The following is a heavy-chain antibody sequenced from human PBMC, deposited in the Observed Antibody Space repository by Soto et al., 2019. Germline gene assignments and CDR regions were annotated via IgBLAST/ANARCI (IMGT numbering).Heavy chain of an antibody. J-gene: IGHJ5*02. V-gene: IGHV1-8*01. CDR1: GYTFTTYD. D-gene: IGHD2-2*01. CDR3: VRGGFLSHDHVIIAPATLGFDP. CDR2: MNPNRTNT. Sequence: APASVKVSCKASGYTFTTYDINWVRQAPGQGLEWMGWMNPNRTNTGYAEKFQGRVTMTRDTSISTAYMELSSLRYDDTAVYYCVRGGFLSHDHVIIAPATLGFDPWGQGTLVTVSS.